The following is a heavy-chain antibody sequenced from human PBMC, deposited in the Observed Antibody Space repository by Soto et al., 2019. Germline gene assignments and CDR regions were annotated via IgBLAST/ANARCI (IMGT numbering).Heavy chain of an antibody. CDR2: ISYDGSNK. Sequence: ALRLSCAASGFTFSIYGMHWVRQAPGKGLEWVAVISYDGSNKYYADSVKGRFTISRDNSKNTLYLQMNSLRAEDTAVYYCAKDLWIQLWPHYYYYGMDVWGQGTTVTVSS. J-gene: IGHJ6*02. D-gene: IGHD5-18*01. CDR1: GFTFSIYG. V-gene: IGHV3-30*18. CDR3: AKDLWIQLWPHYYYYGMDV.